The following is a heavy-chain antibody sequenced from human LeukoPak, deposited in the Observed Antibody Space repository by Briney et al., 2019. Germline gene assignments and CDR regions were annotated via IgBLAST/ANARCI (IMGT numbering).Heavy chain of an antibody. Sequence: PGGSLRLSCAASGFSFSDYAMSWVRQAPGKGLEWVSAISATGGAIYYVDSVKGRFTISRDDSQKTLYLQMNSLRVEDTAIYYCAKRAPLERGYTYGGVFDYWGQGSLVTVSS. CDR3: AKRAPLERGYTYGGVFDY. V-gene: IGHV3-23*01. CDR1: GFSFSDYA. J-gene: IGHJ4*02. D-gene: IGHD5-18*01. CDR2: ISATGGAI.